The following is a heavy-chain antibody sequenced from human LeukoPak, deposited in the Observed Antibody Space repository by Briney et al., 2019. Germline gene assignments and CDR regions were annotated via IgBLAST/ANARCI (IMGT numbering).Heavy chain of an antibody. CDR1: GYTFTSYG. D-gene: IGHD3-22*01. CDR3: ARDLHYYDSSGYYYFDY. V-gene: IGHV1-18*01. J-gene: IGHJ4*02. Sequence: ASVKVSCKASGYTFTSYGISWVRQAAGQGLEWMGWISAYNGNTNYAQKLQGRVTMTTDTSTSTAYMELRSLRSDDTAMYYCARDLHYYDSSGYYYFDYWGQGTLVTVSS. CDR2: ISAYNGNT.